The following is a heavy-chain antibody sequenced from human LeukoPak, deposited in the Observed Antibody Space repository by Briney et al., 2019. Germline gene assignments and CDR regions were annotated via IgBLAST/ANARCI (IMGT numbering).Heavy chain of an antibody. Sequence: SQTLSLTCTVSADSLSSGGHYWAWIRQFPGKGLESIGFIHHSGRSRHNPSLKDRVAISVDTSRKQFAPKLSSVTAADTAMYYCARGGNRFGGFYFDYWGQGIQVIVSS. V-gene: IGHV4-31*03. CDR3: ARGGNRFGGFYFDY. D-gene: IGHD3-10*01. J-gene: IGHJ4*02. CDR1: ADSLSSGGHY. CDR2: IHHSGRS.